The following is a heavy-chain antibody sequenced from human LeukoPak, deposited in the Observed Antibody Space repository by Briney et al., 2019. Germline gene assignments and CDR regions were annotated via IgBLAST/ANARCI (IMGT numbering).Heavy chain of an antibody. Sequence: GASVKVSCKASGYTFTGYYMHWVRQAPGQGLEWMGWINPNSGGTNYAQKFQGRVTMTRDTSISTAYMELSRLRSDDTAVYYCARGSPGTAMATLLDYYYGMDVWGQGTTVTVSS. V-gene: IGHV1-2*02. CDR2: INPNSGGT. D-gene: IGHD5-18*01. CDR1: GYTFTGYY. CDR3: ARGSPGTAMATLLDYYYGMDV. J-gene: IGHJ6*02.